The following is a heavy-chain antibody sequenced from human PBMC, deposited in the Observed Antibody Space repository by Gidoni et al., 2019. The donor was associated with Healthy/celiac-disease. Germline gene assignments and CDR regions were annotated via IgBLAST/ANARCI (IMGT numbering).Heavy chain of an antibody. CDR2: ISGSSGST. V-gene: IGHV3-23*01. D-gene: IGHD2-15*01. CDR1: GFTFRSYA. CDR3: AKVNIDPLDYYYGMDV. Sequence: EVQLLESGGGLVQPGGSLRLSCAASGFTFRSYAMSWVRQAPGKGLDWVSAISGSSGSTNYADSGKGRFNISRDNSKNTLYLQMNSLRAEDTAVYYCAKVNIDPLDYYYGMDVWGQGTTVTVSS. J-gene: IGHJ6*02.